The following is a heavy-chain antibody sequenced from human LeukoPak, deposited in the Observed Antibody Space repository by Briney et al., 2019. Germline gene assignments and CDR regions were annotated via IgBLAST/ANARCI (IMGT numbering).Heavy chain of an antibody. D-gene: IGHD3-16*02. CDR1: GFTFSSYW. CDR3: AREQTPVIHYYFDS. J-gene: IGHJ4*02. CDR2: VKQDGSDY. Sequence: GGSLRLSCAASGFTFSSYWMSWVRQAPGKGLEWVANVKQDGSDYYYVDSVKGRFTISRDNAKNSLYLQMNSLRAEDTAVYYCAREQTPVIHYYFDSWGQGTLVTVSS. V-gene: IGHV3-7*01.